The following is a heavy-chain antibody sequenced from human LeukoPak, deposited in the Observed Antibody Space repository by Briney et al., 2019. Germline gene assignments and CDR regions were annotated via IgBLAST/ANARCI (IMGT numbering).Heavy chain of an antibody. D-gene: IGHD6-13*01. V-gene: IGHV4-39*01. CDR2: IYYTGTT. Sequence: SETLSLTCSVCGGSIRSSSHSWGWIRQPPGKGLEWTGSIYYTGTTYYNPSLKSRVTISVDTSKNQFSLKLNSVTAADTAVYYCAQSLGSSNWIGNCCDPWGQGTLVTVSS. CDR1: GGSIRSSSHS. CDR3: AQSLGSSNWIGNCCDP. J-gene: IGHJ5*02.